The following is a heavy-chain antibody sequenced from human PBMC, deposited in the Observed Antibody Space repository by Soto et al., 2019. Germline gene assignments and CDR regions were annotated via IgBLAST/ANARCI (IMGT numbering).Heavy chain of an antibody. Sequence: SETLSLTCTVSGGSISSSSYYWGWIRQPPGKGPEWIGSIYYSGSTYYNPSLKSRVTISVDTSKNQFSLKLSSVTAADTAVYYCARIRYSSGWYDYWGQGTLVTVSS. V-gene: IGHV4-39*01. J-gene: IGHJ4*02. CDR2: IYYSGST. D-gene: IGHD6-19*01. CDR1: GGSISSSSYY. CDR3: ARIRYSSGWYDY.